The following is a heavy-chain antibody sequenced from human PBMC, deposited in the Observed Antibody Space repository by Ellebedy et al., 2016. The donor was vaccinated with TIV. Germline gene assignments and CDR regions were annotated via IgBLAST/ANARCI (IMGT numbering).Heavy chain of an antibody. J-gene: IGHJ3*02. D-gene: IGHD3-10*01. Sequence: GESLKISCQGSGYSFTSYWIGWVRQVPGKGLEWMGIIYPGDSDTRYSPSFQGQVTISADKSISTAYLQWSSLKASDTAMYYCARRITMVRGVIRETYAFDIWGQGTMVTVSS. V-gene: IGHV5-51*01. CDR2: IYPGDSDT. CDR3: ARRITMVRGVIRETYAFDI. CDR1: GYSFTSYW.